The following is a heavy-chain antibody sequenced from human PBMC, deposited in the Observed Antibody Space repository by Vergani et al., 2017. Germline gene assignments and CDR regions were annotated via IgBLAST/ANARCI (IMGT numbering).Heavy chain of an antibody. Sequence: VSCKASGGPFSSYTISWVRQAPGQGLEWMGRIIPILGIANYAQKFQGRVTITADKSTSTAYMELSSLRSEDTAVYYCASAVVTDYYYYGMDVWGQGTTVTVSS. D-gene: IGHD4-23*01. CDR1: GGPFSSYT. V-gene: IGHV1-69*02. CDR2: IIPILGIA. J-gene: IGHJ6*02. CDR3: ASAVVTDYYYYGMDV.